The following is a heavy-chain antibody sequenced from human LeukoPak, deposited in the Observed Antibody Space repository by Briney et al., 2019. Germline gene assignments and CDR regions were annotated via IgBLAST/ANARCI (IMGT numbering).Heavy chain of an antibody. Sequence: GGSLRLSCAASGFTFSSYSMNWVRQAPGKGLEWVSSISSSSSYIYYADSVKGRFTISRDNDKNSLYLQMNSLRAEDTAVYYCARGAYCSGGSCYFHWYFDLWGRGTLVTVSS. CDR3: ARGAYCSGGSCYFHWYFDL. D-gene: IGHD2-15*01. J-gene: IGHJ2*01. V-gene: IGHV3-21*01. CDR1: GFTFSSYS. CDR2: ISSSSSYI.